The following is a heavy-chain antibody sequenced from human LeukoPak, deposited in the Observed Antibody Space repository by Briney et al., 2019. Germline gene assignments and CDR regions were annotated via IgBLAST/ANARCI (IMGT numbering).Heavy chain of an antibody. V-gene: IGHV3-21*01. Sequence: PGGSLRLSCAASGFTFSSYSMNWVRQAPGKGLEWVSSISSSSSYIYYADSVKGRFTISRDNAKNSLFLQMNSLRAEDTAVYYCARGGLAVAGTGDFDYWGQGTLVTVSS. CDR3: ARGGLAVAGTGDFDY. D-gene: IGHD6-19*01. CDR2: ISSSSSYI. J-gene: IGHJ4*02. CDR1: GFTFSSYS.